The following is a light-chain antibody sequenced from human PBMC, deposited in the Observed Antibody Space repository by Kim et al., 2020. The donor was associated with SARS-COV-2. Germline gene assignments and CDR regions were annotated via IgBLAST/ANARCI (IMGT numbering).Light chain of an antibody. J-gene: IGLJ3*02. CDR1: SGDVGGSNY. V-gene: IGLV2-14*03. Sequence: GQSVPTVCTATSGDVGGSNYVSWYQQHPGKAPKLMIYDVSNRPSGVSNRFSGSKSGNTASLTISGLQAEDEADYYCSSYTSSSTWVCGGGTQLTVL. CDR3: SSYTSSSTWV. CDR2: DVS.